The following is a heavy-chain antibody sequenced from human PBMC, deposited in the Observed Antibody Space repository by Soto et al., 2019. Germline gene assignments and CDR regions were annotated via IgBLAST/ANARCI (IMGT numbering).Heavy chain of an antibody. V-gene: IGHV3-30-3*01. CDR3: ARGGIQLWLLFGY. CDR1: GFTSSSYA. Sequence: GGSLRLSCAASGFTSSSYAMHWVRQAPGKGLEWVAVISYDGSNKYYADSVKGRFTISRDNSKNTLYLQMNSLRAEDTAVYYCARGGIQLWLLFGYWGQGTLVTVSS. J-gene: IGHJ4*02. CDR2: ISYDGSNK. D-gene: IGHD5-18*01.